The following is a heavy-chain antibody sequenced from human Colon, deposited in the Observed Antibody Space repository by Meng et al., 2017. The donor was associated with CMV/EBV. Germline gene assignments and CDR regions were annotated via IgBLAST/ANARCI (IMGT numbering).Heavy chain of an antibody. CDR3: ARDKRRYFDY. J-gene: IGHJ4*02. CDR2: LYSSGST. Sequence: GGSLRLSCAASGVSVSNNYMNWVRQAPGKGLEWVSLLYSSGSTHYADSVRGRSTISRDNSRNILYLQMNNLRPEDTAFYYCARDKRRYFDYWGQGTLVTVSS. CDR1: GVSVSNNY. V-gene: IGHV3-66*03.